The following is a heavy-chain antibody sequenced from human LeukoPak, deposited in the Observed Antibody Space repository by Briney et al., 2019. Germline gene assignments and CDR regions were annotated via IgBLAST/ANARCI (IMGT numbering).Heavy chain of an antibody. J-gene: IGHJ4*02. CDR3: ARDHRPRAAAAGTISDY. CDR1: VYTLTGYY. Sequence: ASLKVSCKASVYTLTGYYMYSVRQAPRQGLEWMGRINPHSGGTNYAQKIQGRVNMTRDTSISTAYMELSRLRSDDTAVYYCARDHRPRAAAAGTISDYWGQGTLVTVSS. CDR2: INPHSGGT. D-gene: IGHD6-13*01. V-gene: IGHV1-2*06.